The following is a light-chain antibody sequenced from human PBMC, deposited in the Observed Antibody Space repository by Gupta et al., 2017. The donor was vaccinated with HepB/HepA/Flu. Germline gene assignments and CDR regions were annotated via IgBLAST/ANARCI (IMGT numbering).Light chain of an antibody. J-gene: IGKJ2*01. CDR1: QSVSSSY. CDR3: QQYGSSLYT. CDR2: GAS. V-gene: IGKV3-20*01. Sequence: PGERATISCRASQSVSSSYLAWYQQKPGQAPRLLIYGASSRATGIPDRFSGSGSGTDFTLTISRLEPEDFAVYYCQQYGSSLYTFGQGTKLEIK.